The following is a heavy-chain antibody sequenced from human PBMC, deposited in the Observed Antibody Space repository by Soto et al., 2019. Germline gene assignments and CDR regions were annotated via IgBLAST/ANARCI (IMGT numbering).Heavy chain of an antibody. J-gene: IGHJ6*02. V-gene: IGHV3-30-3*01. Sequence: QVQLVESGGGVVQPGRSLRLSWAASGFTFSSYAMYWVRQAPGKGLEWVAVISYDENNKYYADSVKGRFTISRDNSKNTLYLQMNSLRAEDTAVYYCARAGCDGGSCYTLVGLRYGMDVWGQGTTVTVSS. CDR3: ARAGCDGGSCYTLVGLRYGMDV. CDR1: GFTFSSYA. CDR2: ISYDENNK. D-gene: IGHD2-15*01.